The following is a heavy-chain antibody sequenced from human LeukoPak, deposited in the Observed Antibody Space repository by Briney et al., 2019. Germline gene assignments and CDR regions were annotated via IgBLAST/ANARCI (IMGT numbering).Heavy chain of an antibody. V-gene: IGHV3-30*18. Sequence: PGGSLRLSCAASGFTFSSYSMNWVRQAPGKGLEWVAVISYDGSNKYYADSVKGRFTISRDNSKNTLYLQMNSLRAEDTAVYCCAKDQGNWNDEDAFDIWGQGTMVTVSS. CDR2: ISYDGSNK. D-gene: IGHD1-1*01. J-gene: IGHJ3*02. CDR3: AKDQGNWNDEDAFDI. CDR1: GFTFSSYS.